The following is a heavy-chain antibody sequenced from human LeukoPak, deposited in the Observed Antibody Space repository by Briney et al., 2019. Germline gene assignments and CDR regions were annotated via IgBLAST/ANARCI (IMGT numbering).Heavy chain of an antibody. D-gene: IGHD5-12*01. Sequence: GGSLRLSCAASRFTFSTYAMSWVRQAPGKGLEWVSVVIGSSGSTDYADSVKGRFTISRDISKNTLYLQMNRLRAEDTAIYYCAKGAYDYIEIGYFDYWGQGTPVTVAS. CDR3: AKGAYDYIEIGYFDY. V-gene: IGHV3-23*01. CDR2: VIGSSGST. J-gene: IGHJ4*02. CDR1: RFTFSTYA.